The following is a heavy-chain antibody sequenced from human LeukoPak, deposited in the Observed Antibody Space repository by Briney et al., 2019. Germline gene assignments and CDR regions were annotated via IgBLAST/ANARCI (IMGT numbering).Heavy chain of an antibody. D-gene: IGHD3-3*01. Sequence: PGGSLRLSCAASGFTFSSYAMSWVRQAPGKGLEWVSSISSSSSYIYYADSVKGRFTISRDNAKNSLYLQMNSLRAEDTAVYYCARDGGGTYYDFWSGYFNYYGMDVWGQGTTVTVSS. CDR3: ARDGGGTYYDFWSGYFNYYGMDV. CDR1: GFTFSSYA. CDR2: ISSSSSYI. V-gene: IGHV3-21*01. J-gene: IGHJ6*02.